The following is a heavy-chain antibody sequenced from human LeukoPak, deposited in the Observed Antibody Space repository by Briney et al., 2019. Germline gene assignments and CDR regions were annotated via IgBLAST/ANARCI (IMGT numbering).Heavy chain of an antibody. V-gene: IGHV3-7*01. CDR1: GFTFSSYW. D-gene: IGHD2-2*01. CDR2: IKQDGSEK. Sequence: GGSLRLSCAASGFTFSSYWMSWVRQAPGKGLEWVANIKQDGSEKYYVDSVKGRFTISRDNAKNSPYLQMNSLRAEDTAVYYCARERQEGDIVVVPAAPDFDYWGQGTLVTVSS. J-gene: IGHJ4*02. CDR3: ARERQEGDIVVVPAAPDFDY.